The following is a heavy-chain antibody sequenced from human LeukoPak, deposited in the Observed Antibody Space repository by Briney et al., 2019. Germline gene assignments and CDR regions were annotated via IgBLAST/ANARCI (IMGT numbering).Heavy chain of an antibody. J-gene: IGHJ3*02. CDR2: INHSGST. Sequence: PSETLSLTCAVYGGSFSGYYWSWIRQPPGKGLEWIGEINHSGSTNYDPSLKSRVTISVDTSKNQFSLKLSSVTAADTAVYYCAGTDILTGYSWASDIWGQGTMVTVSS. CDR3: AGTDILTGYSWASDI. V-gene: IGHV4-34*01. CDR1: GGSFSGYY. D-gene: IGHD3-9*01.